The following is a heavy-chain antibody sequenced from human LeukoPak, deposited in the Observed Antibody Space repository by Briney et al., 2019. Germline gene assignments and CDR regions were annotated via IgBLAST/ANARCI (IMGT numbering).Heavy chain of an antibody. CDR1: GGSIGSYY. J-gene: IGHJ6*02. D-gene: IGHD3-16*01. CDR2: IYYSGST. V-gene: IGHV4-59*01. Sequence: SETLSLTCTVSGGSIGSYYWSWIRQPPGKGLEWIGYIYYSGSTNYNPSLKSRVTISVGTSKNQFSLKLSSVTAADTAVYYCARDLHYDPHGMDVWGQGTTVTVSS. CDR3: ARDLHYDPHGMDV.